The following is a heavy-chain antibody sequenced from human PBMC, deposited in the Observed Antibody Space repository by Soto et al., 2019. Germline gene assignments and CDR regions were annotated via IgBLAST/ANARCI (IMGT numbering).Heavy chain of an antibody. V-gene: IGHV2-5*01. D-gene: IGHD6-13*01. CDR2: IFWNNDE. CDR3: AHSRVFDWFDP. Sequence: SGPTLVNPTQTLTLTCTFSGFSLSTSEVGVGWIRQPPGKALEWLALIFWNNDERYNPSLKRRLTITKDISKNQVVLTMTNMDPMDTATYYCAHSRVFDWFDPWGQGTLVTVSS. J-gene: IGHJ5*02. CDR1: GFSLSTSEVG.